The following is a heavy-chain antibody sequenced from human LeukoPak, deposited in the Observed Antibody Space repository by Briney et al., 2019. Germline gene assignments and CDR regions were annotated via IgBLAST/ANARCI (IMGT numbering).Heavy chain of an antibody. CDR1: GGSISSSSYY. Sequence: SETLSLTCSVSGGSISSSSYYWDWIRQPPGKGLEWIGSIYYSGSTYYNPSLKSRVTISVDTSKNQFSLKLSSVTAADTAVYYCARILDSAWGELGYWGQGTLVTVSS. CDR3: ARILDSAWGELGY. CDR2: IYYSGST. J-gene: IGHJ4*02. D-gene: IGHD6-19*01. V-gene: IGHV4-39*01.